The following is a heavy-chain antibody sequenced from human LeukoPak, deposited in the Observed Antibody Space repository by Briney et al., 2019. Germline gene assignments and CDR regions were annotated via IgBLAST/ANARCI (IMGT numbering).Heavy chain of an antibody. CDR3: ARGAINYSSGWFNYCYGMDV. Sequence: GASLKVSCKASGYTFTRYYMHTVRQAPGQGREWMGIITTSGGSTSYAQKFQGRVTMTRDTSTSTVYRERSSLRSEDTAGYYCARGAINYSSGWFNYCYGMDVWGQGTTVTVSS. CDR1: GYTFTRYY. V-gene: IGHV1-46*01. D-gene: IGHD6-19*01. J-gene: IGHJ6*01. CDR2: ITTSGGST.